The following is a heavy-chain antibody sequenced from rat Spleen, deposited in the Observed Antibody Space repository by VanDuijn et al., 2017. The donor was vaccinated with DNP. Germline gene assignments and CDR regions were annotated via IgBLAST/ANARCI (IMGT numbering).Heavy chain of an antibody. J-gene: IGHJ2*01. CDR3: VRWYNSGYYFDY. D-gene: IGHD4-3*01. V-gene: IGHV5-22*01. Sequence: EVQLVESGGGLVQPGRSLKLSCAASGFTFRDYYMAWVRQVPTKGLEWVAYISYDGGRNYNGDSVKGRFTISRANVKSTLYLQMNSLRSEDMATYYCVRWYNSGYYFDYWGQGVMVTVSS. CDR2: ISYDGGRN. CDR1: GFTFRDYY.